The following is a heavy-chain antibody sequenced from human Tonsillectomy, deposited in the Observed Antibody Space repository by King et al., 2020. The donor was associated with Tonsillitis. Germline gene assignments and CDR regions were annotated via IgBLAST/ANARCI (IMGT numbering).Heavy chain of an antibody. CDR2: IYHSGST. V-gene: IGHV4-38-2*01. J-gene: IGHJ3*02. CDR1: GYSISSGYY. Sequence: VQLRESGPGLVKPSETLSLTCAVSGYSISSGYYWGWIRQPPGKGLEWIGSIYHSGSTYYNPSLKSRVTISVDTSKNQFSLKLSSVTAADTAVYYCARWDIAAAGTSPNAFDIWGQGTMVTVSS. CDR3: ARWDIAAAGTSPNAFDI. D-gene: IGHD6-13*01.